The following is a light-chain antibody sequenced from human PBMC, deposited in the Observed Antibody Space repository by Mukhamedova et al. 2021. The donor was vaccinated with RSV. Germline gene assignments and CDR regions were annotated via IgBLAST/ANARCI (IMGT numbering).Light chain of an antibody. Sequence: QSVGSSYLTWYQQKPGQAPRLLIYGASSRASDIPDRFSGSGSATDYTLTISRLEPEDFAVYFCQQYGDSPTFGQGTKVEMK. V-gene: IGKV3-20*01. CDR1: QSVGSSY. CDR3: QQYGDSPT. J-gene: IGKJ1*01. CDR2: GAS.